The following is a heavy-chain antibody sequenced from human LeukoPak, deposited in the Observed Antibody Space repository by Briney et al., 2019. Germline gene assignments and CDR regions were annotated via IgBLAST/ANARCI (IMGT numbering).Heavy chain of an antibody. D-gene: IGHD2-2*01. CDR3: ARDRGVPAATDYYYYYGMDV. Sequence: GASVKVSCKASGYTFTSYGISWVRQAPGQGLEWMGWISAYNGNTNYAQKLQGRVTMTTDTSTSTAYMELRSLRSDDTAVYYCARDRGVPAATDYYYYYGMDVWGKGTTVTVSS. J-gene: IGHJ6*04. CDR1: GYTFTSYG. CDR2: ISAYNGNT. V-gene: IGHV1-18*04.